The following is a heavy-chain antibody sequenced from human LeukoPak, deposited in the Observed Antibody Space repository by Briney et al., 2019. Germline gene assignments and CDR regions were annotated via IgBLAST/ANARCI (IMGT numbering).Heavy chain of an antibody. Sequence: PGGSLRLSCAASGLTFSSYAMSWVRQAPGKGLEWVSAISGSGGSTYYADSVKGRFTISRDNSKNTLYLQMNSLRAEDTAVYYCAKAPGYVWGSYRQADPWGQGTLVTVSS. CDR3: AKAPGYVWGSYRQADP. D-gene: IGHD3-16*02. CDR2: ISGSGGST. CDR1: GLTFSSYA. V-gene: IGHV3-23*01. J-gene: IGHJ5*02.